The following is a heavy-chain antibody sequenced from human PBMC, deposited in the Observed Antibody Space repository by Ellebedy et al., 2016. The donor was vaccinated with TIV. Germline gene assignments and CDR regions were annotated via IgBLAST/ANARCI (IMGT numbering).Heavy chain of an antibody. V-gene: IGHV4-39*07. CDR1: GGSISSGTYY. J-gene: IGHJ5*02. CDR3: ARYVGATAEFDP. Sequence: MPSETLSLTCTVSGGSISSGTYYWGWIRQPPGKGLEWFGTIYYSGSTYSATTYHNPSLRSRVTMSLDTSKSKNQFSLKLSSVSAADTAVYYCARYVGATAEFDPWGQGTLVIVSS. CDR2: IYYSGSTYSATT. D-gene: IGHD1-26*01.